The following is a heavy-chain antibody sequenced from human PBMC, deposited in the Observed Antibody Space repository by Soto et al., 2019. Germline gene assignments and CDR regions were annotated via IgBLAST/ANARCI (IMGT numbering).Heavy chain of an antibody. CDR2: IYWNDDK. Sequence: ESGPTLVNPTQTLTLTCTFSGFSLSTSGVGVGWIRQPPGKALEWLALIYWNDDKRYSPSLKSRLTITKDTSKNQVVLTMTNMDPVDTATYYCAHTLSSSSSWYPNWFDPWGQGTLVTVSS. J-gene: IGHJ5*02. D-gene: IGHD6-13*01. V-gene: IGHV2-5*01. CDR1: GFSLSTSGVG. CDR3: AHTLSSSSSWYPNWFDP.